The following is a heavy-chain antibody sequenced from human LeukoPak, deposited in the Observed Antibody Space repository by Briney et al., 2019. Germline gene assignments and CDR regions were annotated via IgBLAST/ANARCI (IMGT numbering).Heavy chain of an antibody. Sequence: SETLSLTCAVYGGSFSGYYWSWIRQPPGKGLEWIGEINHSGSTNYNPSLKSRVTISVDTSKNQFSLKLSSVTAVDTAVYYCARDNPGYSSSWYKRNYYYYMDVWAKGPRSPSP. J-gene: IGHJ6*03. V-gene: IGHV4-34*01. CDR2: INHSGST. CDR3: ARDNPGYSSSWYKRNYYYYMDV. D-gene: IGHD6-13*01. CDR1: GGSFSGYY.